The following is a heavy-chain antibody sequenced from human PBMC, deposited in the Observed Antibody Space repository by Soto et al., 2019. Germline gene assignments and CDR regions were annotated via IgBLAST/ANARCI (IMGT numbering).Heavy chain of an antibody. D-gene: IGHD6-13*01. CDR3: ARQDDGIAAADVNWFDP. J-gene: IGHJ5*02. CDR2: IIPIFGTA. V-gene: IGHV1-69*13. Sequence: GASVKVSCKASGGTFSSYAISWVRQAPGQGLEWMGGIIPIFGTANYAQKFQGRVTITADESTSTAYMELSSLKASDTAMYYCARQDDGIAAADVNWFDPWGQGTLVTVSS. CDR1: GGTFSSYA.